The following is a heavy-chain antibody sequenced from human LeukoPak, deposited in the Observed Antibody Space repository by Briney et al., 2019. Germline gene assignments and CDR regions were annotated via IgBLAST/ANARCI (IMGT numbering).Heavy chain of an antibody. V-gene: IGHV1-46*01. CDR3: ARFAVHRRLTVAGQFGLDY. CDR1: GYIFTSYN. D-gene: IGHD6-19*01. J-gene: IGHJ4*02. CDR2: INSSGGST. Sequence: ASVKVSCKASGYIFTSYNMYWVRQAPGQGLEWMGIINSSGGSTNYAQKFQGRVTMTRDTSTSTVHMELSSLRSEDTAAYYCARFAVHRRLTVAGQFGLDYWGQGTLVTVSS.